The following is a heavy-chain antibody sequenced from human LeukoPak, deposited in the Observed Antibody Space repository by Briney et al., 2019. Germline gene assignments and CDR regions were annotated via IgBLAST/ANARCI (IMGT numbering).Heavy chain of an antibody. J-gene: IGHJ4*02. CDR1: GGTFSSYT. CDR3: ASTGYQLTIDYYFDY. CDR2: IIPILGIA. Sequence: SVKVSCKASGGTFSSYTISWVRQAPGQGLEWMGRIIPILGIANYAQKFRGRVTITADKSTSTAYMELSSLRSEDTAVYYCASTGYQLTIDYYFDYWGQGTLVTVSS. D-gene: IGHD2-2*01. V-gene: IGHV1-69*02.